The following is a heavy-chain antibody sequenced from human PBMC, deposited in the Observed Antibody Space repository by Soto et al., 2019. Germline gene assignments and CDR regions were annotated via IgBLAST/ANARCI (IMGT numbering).Heavy chain of an antibody. CDR3: STYPLPRNPTKY. D-gene: IGHD6-6*01. J-gene: IGHJ4*02. CDR1: GFTFSNAW. CDR2: IKSKTDGGTT. V-gene: IGHV3-15*01. Sequence: DVQLVESGGGLVKPGESLRLSCAASGFTFSNAWMIWVRQAPGKGLEWVGRIKSKTDGGTTDYAAPVKGRFTISRDDSENTLYLQIKNLQTDDTAMYYCSTYPLPRNPTKYWGQGTLVTVSS.